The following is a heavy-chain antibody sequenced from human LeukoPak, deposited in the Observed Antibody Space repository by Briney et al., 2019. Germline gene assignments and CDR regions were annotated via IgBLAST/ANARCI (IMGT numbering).Heavy chain of an antibody. V-gene: IGHV4-4*07. CDR3: ARDSSSSWYPYYYYMDV. D-gene: IGHD6-13*01. J-gene: IGHJ6*03. CDR2: IYTSGST. Sequence: PSETLSLTCTVSGGSISSYYWSWIRQPAGKGLEWSGRIYTSGSTNYNPSLKSRVTMSVDTSKNQFSLKLSSVTAADTAVYYCARDSSSSWYPYYYYMDVWGKGTTVTVSS. CDR1: GGSISSYY.